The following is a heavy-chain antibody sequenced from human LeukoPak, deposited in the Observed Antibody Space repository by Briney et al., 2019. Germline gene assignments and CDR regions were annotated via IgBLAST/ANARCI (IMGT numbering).Heavy chain of an antibody. CDR2: ISYDGSNK. V-gene: IGHV3-30*18. Sequence: PGRSLRLSCAASGFTFSSYGMHWVRQAPGKGLEWVAVISYDGSNKYYADSVKGRFTISRDNSKNTLYLQMNSLRAEDTAVYYCAKDNGGYGYFDYWGQGTLVTVSS. J-gene: IGHJ4*02. CDR1: GFTFSSYG. D-gene: IGHD5-12*01. CDR3: AKDNGGYGYFDY.